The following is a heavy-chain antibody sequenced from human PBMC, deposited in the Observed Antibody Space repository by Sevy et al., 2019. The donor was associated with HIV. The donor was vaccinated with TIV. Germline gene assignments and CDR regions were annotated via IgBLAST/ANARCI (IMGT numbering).Heavy chain of an antibody. D-gene: IGHD6-19*01. Sequence: SETLSLTCTVSGASISRSGYYWGWIRQPPGKGLQWIASINYSGLTFYNPSLKSRITISADTSKNQFSLDLNSVTAADTAIYYCAGPILTYNNGWSYYDYWGQGTVVTVSS. CDR1: GASISRSGYY. CDR2: INYSGLT. V-gene: IGHV4-39*01. J-gene: IGHJ4*02. CDR3: AGPILTYNNGWSYYDY.